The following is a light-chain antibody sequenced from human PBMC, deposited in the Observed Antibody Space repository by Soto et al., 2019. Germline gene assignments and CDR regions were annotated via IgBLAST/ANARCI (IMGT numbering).Light chain of an antibody. J-gene: IGKJ1*01. CDR3: QQYNYCPT. Sequence: EIVMTQSPATLSVSPGESATLSCRASQSVSSNLAWYQQKPGQAPRLLIYGASTRATGIPARFSGSGSGTEFTLTFTSLQSEDFAVYYCQQYNYCPTFGQRAKVDI. CDR1: QSVSSN. V-gene: IGKV3-15*01. CDR2: GAS.